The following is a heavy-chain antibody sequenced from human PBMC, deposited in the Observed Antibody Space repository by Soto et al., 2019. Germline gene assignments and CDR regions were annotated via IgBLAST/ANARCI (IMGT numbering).Heavy chain of an antibody. V-gene: IGHV1-69*13. Sequence: SVKVSCKASGVTFSSYAISWVRQAPGQGLEWMGGIIPIFGTANYAQKFQGRVTITADESTSTAYMELSSLRSEDTAVYYCAGEESVAAAGTLYYYYYGMDVWGQGTTVTVSS. CDR3: AGEESVAAAGTLYYYYYGMDV. CDR1: GVTFSSYA. J-gene: IGHJ6*02. D-gene: IGHD6-13*01. CDR2: IIPIFGTA.